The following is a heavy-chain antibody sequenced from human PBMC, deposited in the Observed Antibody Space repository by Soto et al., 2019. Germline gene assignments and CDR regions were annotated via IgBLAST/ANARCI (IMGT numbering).Heavy chain of an antibody. Sequence: SSETLSLTCAVSGYSISSGNYWAWIRQPPGRGLEWIGSLYHIGSTHYNTSLKSRVTISVDTSKNHFSLELSSVTAADTAIYYCRSSTSCYDESCVDVWGQGTMVTVSS. CDR3: RSSTSCYDESCVDV. CDR2: LYHIGST. D-gene: IGHD2-2*01. V-gene: IGHV4-38-2*01. CDR1: GYSISSGNY. J-gene: IGHJ6*02.